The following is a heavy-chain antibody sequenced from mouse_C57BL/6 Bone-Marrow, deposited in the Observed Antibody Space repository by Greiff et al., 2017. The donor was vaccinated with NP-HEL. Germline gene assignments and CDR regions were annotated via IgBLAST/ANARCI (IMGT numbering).Heavy chain of an antibody. Sequence: VKLQQPGAELVKPGASVKLSCKASGYTFTSYWMHWVKQRPGQGLEWIGMIHPNSGSPNYTEKFKSKATLTGDKSSSTAYMQLSSLTSEDSAVYYCARRDYGSSYWYFDVWGTGTTVTVSS. V-gene: IGHV1-64*01. J-gene: IGHJ1*03. CDR2: IHPNSGSP. CDR3: ARRDYGSSYWYFDV. CDR1: GYTFTSYW. D-gene: IGHD1-1*01.